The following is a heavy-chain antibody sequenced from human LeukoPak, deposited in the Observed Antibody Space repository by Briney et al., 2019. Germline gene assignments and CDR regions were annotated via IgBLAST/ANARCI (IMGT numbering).Heavy chain of an antibody. CDR2: IYHTGST. V-gene: IGHV4-34*01. J-gene: IGHJ5*02. CDR3: ARHSGYGYRFDP. CDR1: GGSFSGYY. Sequence: PSETLSLTCAVYGGSFSGYYWSWIRQPPGKGLEWIGYIYHTGSTSYSPSLKSRVTISADTSQNQFSLKLSSVTAADTAVYYCARHSGYGYRFDPWGQGTLVTVSS. D-gene: IGHD5-12*01.